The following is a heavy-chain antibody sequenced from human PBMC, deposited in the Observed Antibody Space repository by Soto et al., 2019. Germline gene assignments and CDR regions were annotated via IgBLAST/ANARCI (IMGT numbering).Heavy chain of an antibody. D-gene: IGHD2-2*02. CDR1: GYTFSGYY. Sequence: GASVKVSCKAPGYTFSGYYIHWLRQAPGQGLEWMGWINPNSGGTNYAQKFQGRVTVTRDTPTSTACMELSRLTSDDTAVYYCARSLTEGYCTITGCYTRPLYGMDVWGQGTTVTVSS. CDR3: ARSLTEGYCTITGCYTRPLYGMDV. V-gene: IGHV1-2*02. J-gene: IGHJ6*02. CDR2: INPNSGGT.